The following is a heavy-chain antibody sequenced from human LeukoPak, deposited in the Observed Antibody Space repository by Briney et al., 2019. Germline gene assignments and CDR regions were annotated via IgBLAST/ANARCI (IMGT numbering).Heavy chain of an antibody. CDR1: GFIFSSYG. CDR2: IRYDGSNK. CDR3: ARTGLWELLPFDY. V-gene: IGHV3-30*02. J-gene: IGHJ4*02. Sequence: GGSLRLSCAASGFIFSSYGMHWVRQAPGKGLEWVAFIRYDGSNKYYADSVKGRFTISRDNSKNTLYLQMNSLRAEDTAVYYCARTGLWELLPFDYWGQGTLVTVSS. D-gene: IGHD1-26*01.